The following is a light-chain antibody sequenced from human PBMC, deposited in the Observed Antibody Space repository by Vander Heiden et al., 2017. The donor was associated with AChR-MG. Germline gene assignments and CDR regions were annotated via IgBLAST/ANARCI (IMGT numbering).Light chain of an antibody. CDR1: QSVSSN. V-gene: IGKV3-15*01. CDR3: QQYNNWPYT. CDR2: GAS. Sequence: ELVITHSPATLSVSPGPRATLSCRASQSVSSNLAWYQQKPGQAPRLLIYGASTRATGIPARFSGSGSGTEFTLTISSLQSEDFAVYYCQQYNNWPYTFGQGTKLEIK. J-gene: IGKJ2*01.